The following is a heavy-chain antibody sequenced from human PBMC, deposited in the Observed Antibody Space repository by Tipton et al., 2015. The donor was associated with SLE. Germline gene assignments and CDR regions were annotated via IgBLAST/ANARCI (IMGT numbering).Heavy chain of an antibody. CDR2: VYTSGST. V-gene: IGHV4-4*08. CDR1: GGSISSCY. D-gene: IGHD6-13*01. Sequence: TLSLTCTVSGGSISSCYWSWIRQPPGKGLEWIGYVYTSGSTNSNPSPKSRVTIAADTSKNQFSLKLSSVTAADTAVYYCRGSSWYGVRVFDIWGQGTMVTVSS. J-gene: IGHJ3*02. CDR3: RGSSWYGVRVFDI.